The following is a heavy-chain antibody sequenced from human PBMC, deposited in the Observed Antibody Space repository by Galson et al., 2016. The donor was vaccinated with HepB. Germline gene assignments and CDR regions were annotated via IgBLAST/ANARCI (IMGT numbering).Heavy chain of an antibody. CDR2: IKEDGTEK. CDR3: ARDTSTDYSSGWLDY. D-gene: IGHD6-19*01. CDR1: GFNFGIYW. Sequence: SLRLSCAASGFNFGIYWMSWVRQAPGKGLEWVANIKEDGTEKNYVDSVKGRFIVSRDNVKNSLYLQINSLSVEDTAVYFCARDTSTDYSSGWLDYWGQGTLLSVSS. V-gene: IGHV3-7*03. J-gene: IGHJ4*02.